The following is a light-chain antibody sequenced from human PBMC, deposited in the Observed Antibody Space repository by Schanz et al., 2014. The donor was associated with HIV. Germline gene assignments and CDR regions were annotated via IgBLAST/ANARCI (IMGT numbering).Light chain of an antibody. CDR2: DNN. V-gene: IGLV1-51*01. CDR3: GTWDSSLSAGYVI. Sequence: QSVLTQPPSVSAAPGQKASISCSGSSSNIGNNYVSWYQQLPGTAPKLLIYDNNKRPSGIPDRFSGSKSGTSATLGITGLQTGDEADYYCGTWDSSLSAGYVIFGGGTKLPVL. CDR1: SSNIGNNY. J-gene: IGLJ2*01.